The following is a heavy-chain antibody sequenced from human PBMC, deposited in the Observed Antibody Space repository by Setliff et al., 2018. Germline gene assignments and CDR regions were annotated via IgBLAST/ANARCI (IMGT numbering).Heavy chain of an antibody. Sequence: PSETLSLTCTVSGVSINNGDYYWSWIRQPPGKGLEWIVEINHSGITNYNPSLKGRVTISVDTSKNQLSLKVNSVTVADTAVYYFRLAHCSKNCEEALDYWSQGTLVTVSS. J-gene: IGHJ4*02. CDR3: RLAHCSKNCEEALDY. CDR1: GVSINNGDYY. V-gene: IGHV4-34*01. D-gene: IGHD2-2*01. CDR2: INHSGIT.